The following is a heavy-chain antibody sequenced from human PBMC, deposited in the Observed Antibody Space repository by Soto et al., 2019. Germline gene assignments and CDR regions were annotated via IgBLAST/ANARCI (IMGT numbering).Heavy chain of an antibody. CDR3: ARVRGSGSYSRYCFDY. J-gene: IGHJ4*02. CDR2: IIPIFGTA. Sequence: SVKVSCKASGGTFSSYAISWVLQAPGQGLEWMGGIIPIFGTANYAQKFQGRVTITADESTSTAYMELSSLRSEDTAVYYCARVRGSGSYSRYCFDYWGQGTLVTVSS. V-gene: IGHV1-69*13. D-gene: IGHD1-26*01. CDR1: GGTFSSYA.